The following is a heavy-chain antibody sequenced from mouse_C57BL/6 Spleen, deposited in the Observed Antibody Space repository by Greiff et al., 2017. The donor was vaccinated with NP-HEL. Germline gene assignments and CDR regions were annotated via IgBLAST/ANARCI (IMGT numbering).Heavy chain of an antibody. CDR1: GYTFTGYW. Sequence: QVHVKQSGAELMKPGASVKLSCKASGYTFTGYWIEWVKQRPGHGLEWIGEILPGSGSTNYNEKFKGKATFTADTYSNTAYMQLSSLTTEDSSIDYCARGTTEVAPCDYWGQGTTLTVSS. V-gene: IGHV1-9*01. CDR3: ARGTTEVAPCDY. CDR2: ILPGSGST. J-gene: IGHJ2*01. D-gene: IGHD1-1*01.